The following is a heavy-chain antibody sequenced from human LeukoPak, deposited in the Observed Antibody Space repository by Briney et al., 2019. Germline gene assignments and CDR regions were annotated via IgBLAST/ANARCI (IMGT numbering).Heavy chain of an antibody. V-gene: IGHV4-59*01. CDR2: IYYSGST. Sequence: SETLSLTCTVSGGSISSYYWSWTRQPPGKGLEWIGYIYYSGSTNYNPSLKSRVTISVDTSKNQFSLKLSSVTAADTAVYYCARESYYDSSGYYPDAFDIWGQGTMVTVSS. CDR3: ARESYYDSSGYYPDAFDI. J-gene: IGHJ3*02. CDR1: GGSISSYY. D-gene: IGHD3-22*01.